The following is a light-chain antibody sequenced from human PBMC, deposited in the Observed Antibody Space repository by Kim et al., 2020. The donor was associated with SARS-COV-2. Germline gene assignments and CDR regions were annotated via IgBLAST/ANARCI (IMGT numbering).Light chain of an antibody. CDR1: PSNCGVNA. CDR3: AAWDESLGGVV. CDR2: FSH. J-gene: IGLJ2*01. V-gene: IGLV1-44*01. Sequence: RVAIACSGSPSNCGVNAVSWYQHFPGPAPRLIIYFSHQRSSGVPDRFSASKSGTSASLAIGGIQSEDEADYLCAAWDESLGGVVFGGGTQLTVL.